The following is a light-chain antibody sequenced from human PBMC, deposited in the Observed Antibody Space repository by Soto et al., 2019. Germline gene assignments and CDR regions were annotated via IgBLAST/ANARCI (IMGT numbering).Light chain of an antibody. CDR1: QSINSNY. CDR2: GAS. CDR3: QQYGDSPPT. J-gene: IGKJ1*01. Sequence: ESVLTQSPGTLSLSPGERATLSCRASQSINSNYLAWYQLKPGQAPRLLIYGASTRATGIPDRFSGSGSETDFTLTISRLEPDDFAVYHCQQYGDSPPTFGQGTKVDIK. V-gene: IGKV3-20*01.